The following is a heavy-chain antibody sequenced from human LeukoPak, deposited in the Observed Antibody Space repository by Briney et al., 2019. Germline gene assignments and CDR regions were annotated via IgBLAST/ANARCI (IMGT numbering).Heavy chain of an antibody. V-gene: IGHV3-30-3*01. J-gene: IGHJ4*02. CDR1: GFTFSSYA. CDR3: ANALLTSSGWLH. D-gene: IGHD6-19*01. CDR2: ISYDGSNK. Sequence: GGSLRLSCAASGFTFSSYAMHWVRQAPGKGLERVAVISYDGSNKYYADSVKGRFTISRDNSKNTLYLQMNSLRAEDTAVYYCANALLTSSGWLHWGQGTLVTVSS.